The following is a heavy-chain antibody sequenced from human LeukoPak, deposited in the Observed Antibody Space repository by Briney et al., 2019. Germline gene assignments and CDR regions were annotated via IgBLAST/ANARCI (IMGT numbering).Heavy chain of an antibody. J-gene: IGHJ5*02. D-gene: IGHD2-15*01. Sequence: GGSLRLSCAASGFTFSTYWMHWVRQAPGKGLVWVSRISGDGSATIYADSVKGRFTISRDNAENTKYLQMNSLTVEDTAVYYCTRRVSATRWFDPWGQGTLVTVSS. CDR2: ISGDGSAT. CDR1: GFTFSTYW. V-gene: IGHV3-74*01. CDR3: TRRVSATRWFDP.